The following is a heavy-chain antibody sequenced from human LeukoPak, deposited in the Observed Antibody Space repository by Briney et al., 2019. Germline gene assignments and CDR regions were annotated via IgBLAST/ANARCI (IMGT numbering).Heavy chain of an antibody. J-gene: IGHJ4*02. V-gene: IGHV4-61*08. D-gene: IGHD1-26*01. Sequence: NPSETLSLTCTVSGGSINSDDYYWSWIRQPPGKGPEWMGYIYYSGSTNYNPSFKSRVTISVDTSKNQFSLKLNSVTAADTAVYYCARHPVVGAIDYWGQGTLVTVSS. CDR1: GGSINSDDYY. CDR3: ARHPVVGAIDY. CDR2: IYYSGST.